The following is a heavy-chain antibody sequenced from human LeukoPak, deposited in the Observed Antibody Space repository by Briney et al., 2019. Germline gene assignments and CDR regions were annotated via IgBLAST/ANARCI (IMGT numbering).Heavy chain of an antibody. Sequence: SETLSLTCTVSGGSISSSSYYWGWIRQPPGKGLEWIGSIYYSGSTYYNPSLKSRVIISVDTSKNQFSLKLSSVTAADTAVYYCARPITGTTRGGFDPWGQGTLVTVSS. CDR1: GGSISSSSYY. D-gene: IGHD1-7*01. CDR3: ARPITGTTRGGFDP. V-gene: IGHV4-39*07. J-gene: IGHJ5*02. CDR2: IYYSGST.